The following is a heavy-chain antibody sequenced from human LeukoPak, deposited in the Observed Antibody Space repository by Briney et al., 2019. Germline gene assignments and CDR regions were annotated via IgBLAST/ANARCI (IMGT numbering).Heavy chain of an antibody. CDR2: IYPGDSDT. V-gene: IGHV5-51*01. J-gene: IGHJ3*02. CDR3: ARLYSSGWYRDDAFDM. D-gene: IGHD6-19*01. CDR1: GYIFTSYL. Sequence: ESLKSSCNGSGYIFTSYLIGWVRQMPRKGLEWMGIIYPGDSDTRYSPSFQGHVTISADKSISTAYLQRSSLKAADTAMYYCARLYSSGWYRDDAFDMWGEGTIGRVSS.